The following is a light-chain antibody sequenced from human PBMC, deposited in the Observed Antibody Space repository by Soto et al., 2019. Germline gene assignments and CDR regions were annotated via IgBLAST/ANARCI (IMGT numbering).Light chain of an antibody. Sequence: QSVLTQPPSVSAAPGQRVSISCSGSSSNIENNPVSWYQQLPGTVPRLLIHDNDKRPSRIPDRFSGSKSGTSATLGITGLPTGDEAEYYCRTWDSSLSAGVFGGGTKLTVL. V-gene: IGLV1-51*01. CDR2: DND. CDR1: SSNIENNP. J-gene: IGLJ2*01. CDR3: RTWDSSLSAGV.